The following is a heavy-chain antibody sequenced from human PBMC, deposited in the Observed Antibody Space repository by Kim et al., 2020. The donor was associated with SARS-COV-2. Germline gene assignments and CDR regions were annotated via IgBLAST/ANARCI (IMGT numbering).Heavy chain of an antibody. J-gene: IGHJ3*02. CDR3: ARLTTVTTKDAFDI. D-gene: IGHD4-17*01. Sequence: NQSLKSRVAISVDTSKYQFSLRLRSVTAADTAVYYCARLTTVTTKDAFDIWGQGTMVTVSS. V-gene: IGHV4-39*07.